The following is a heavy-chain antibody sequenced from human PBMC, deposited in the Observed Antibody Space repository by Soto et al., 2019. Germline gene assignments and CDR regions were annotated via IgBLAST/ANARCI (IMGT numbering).Heavy chain of an antibody. V-gene: IGHV1-46*03. CDR1: GTAFPAN. Sequence: QVQLVQSGPGGRNPGAPVRFPGRHLGTAFPANMFPWWDRPPGRGLGGWGIINPNGGSTTYAKKFQGRVTMTRDTSTSTVYMELSSLTSEDTAVYYCAREQWLRPGGGTEPLDIWGQGTMVTVAS. J-gene: IGHJ3*02. CDR2: INPNGGST. CDR3: AREQWLRPGGGTEPLDI. D-gene: IGHD5-12*01.